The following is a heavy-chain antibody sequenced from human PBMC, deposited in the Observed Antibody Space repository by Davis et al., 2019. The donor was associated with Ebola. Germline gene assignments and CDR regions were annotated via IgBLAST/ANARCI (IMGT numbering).Heavy chain of an antibody. J-gene: IGHJ4*02. CDR2: INAGNGNT. D-gene: IGHD5-24*01. CDR1: GYTFTSYA. V-gene: IGHV1-3*01. CDR3: ARDRDGYNHYFDY. Sequence: ASVKVSCKASGYTFTSYAMHWVRQAPGQRLEWMGWINAGNGNTKYSQKFQGRVTITRDTSASTAYMELSSLRSEDTAVYYCARDRDGYNHYFDYWGQGTLVTVSS.